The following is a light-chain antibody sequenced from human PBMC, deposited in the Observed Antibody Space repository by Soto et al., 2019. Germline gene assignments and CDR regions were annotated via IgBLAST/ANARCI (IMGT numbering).Light chain of an antibody. J-gene: IGLJ1*01. CDR1: SSDVGGYYS. V-gene: IGLV2-8*01. Sequence: QSALTQPPSASGSPGQSVTISCTGTSSDVGGYYSVSWYQQHPDKAPKLIIYDVSQRPSGVPDRFSGSKSGNTASLTVSGLQAEDEADYYCSSYAGSNNLDVFGTGTKLTVL. CDR3: SSYAGSNNLDV. CDR2: DVS.